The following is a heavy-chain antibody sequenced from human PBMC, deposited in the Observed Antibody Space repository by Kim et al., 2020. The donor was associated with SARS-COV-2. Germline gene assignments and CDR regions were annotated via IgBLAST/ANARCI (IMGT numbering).Heavy chain of an antibody. Sequence: ASVKVSCKASGYTFTSYGISWVRQAPGRGLEWMGWLSAYNGNTNYAQKLQGRVTMTTDTSTSTASMELRSLRSDDTAVYYCASFYYDSSGYSGTDAFDIWGQGTMVTVSS. J-gene: IGHJ3*02. CDR2: LSAYNGNT. CDR1: GYTFTSYG. CDR3: ASFYYDSSGYSGTDAFDI. D-gene: IGHD3-22*01. V-gene: IGHV1-18*01.